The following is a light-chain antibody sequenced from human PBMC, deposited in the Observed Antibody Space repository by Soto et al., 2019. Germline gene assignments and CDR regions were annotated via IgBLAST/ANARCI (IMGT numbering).Light chain of an antibody. J-gene: IGKJ1*01. CDR1: QGIRVD. V-gene: IGKV1-17*01. CDR3: QQLNNYPRT. Sequence: DIQMTQSPSSLSASVGGRVTITCRASQGIRVDLAWYQQKPGKAPKRLIYAASSLQSGVPSRFSGSGYGTEFTLTISSLQPEDFATYYCQQLNNYPRTFGQGTKVEIK. CDR2: AAS.